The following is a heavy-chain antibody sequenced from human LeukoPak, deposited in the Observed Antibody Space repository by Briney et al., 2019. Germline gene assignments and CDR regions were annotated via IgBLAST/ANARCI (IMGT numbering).Heavy chain of an antibody. Sequence: PSETLSLTCAVYGGSFSGYYWSWIRQPPGKGLEWIGEINHSGSTNYNPSLKSRVTISVDTSKNQFSLKLSSVTAADTAVYYCARGDYYGSGSLIDYWGQGTLVTVSS. V-gene: IGHV4-34*01. J-gene: IGHJ4*02. CDR3: ARGDYYGSGSLIDY. CDR1: GGSFSGYY. CDR2: INHSGST. D-gene: IGHD3-10*01.